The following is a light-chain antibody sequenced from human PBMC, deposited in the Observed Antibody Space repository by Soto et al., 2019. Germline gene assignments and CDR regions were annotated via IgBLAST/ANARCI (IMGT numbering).Light chain of an antibody. CDR1: QSVSSD. CDR3: QQYNKWPPLT. J-gene: IGKJ4*01. Sequence: ERVMTQSPATVSVSPGERATLSCRASQSVSSDLAWYQQKPGQAPRLLIYDASTRATGIPVRFSGSGSGTEFTLTISSLQSEDFALYYCQQYNKWPPLTFGGGTKVEI. CDR2: DAS. V-gene: IGKV3-15*01.